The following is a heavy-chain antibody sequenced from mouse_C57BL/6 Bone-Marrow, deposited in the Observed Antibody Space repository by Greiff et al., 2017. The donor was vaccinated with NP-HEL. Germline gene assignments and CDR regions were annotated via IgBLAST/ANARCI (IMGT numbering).Heavy chain of an antibody. D-gene: IGHD2-3*01. J-gene: IGHJ1*03. Sequence: QVQLKESGAELVRPGTSVKVSCKASGYAFTNYLIEWVKQRPGQGLEWIGVINPGSGGTNYNEKFKGKATLTADKSSSTAYMQLSSLTSEDSAVYFCTRGLLLYFDVWGTGTTVTVSS. CDR3: TRGLLLYFDV. V-gene: IGHV1-54*01. CDR2: INPGSGGT. CDR1: GYAFTNYL.